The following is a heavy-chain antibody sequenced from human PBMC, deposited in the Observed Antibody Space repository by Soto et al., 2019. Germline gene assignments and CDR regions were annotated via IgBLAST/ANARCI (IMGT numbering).Heavy chain of an antibody. CDR1: GGSFSGYY. Sequence: SETLSLTCAVYGGSFSGYYWSWIRQPPGKWLEWIGEINHSGSTNYNPSLKSRVTISVDTSKNQFSLKLSSVTAADTAVYYCARTNHTFRTSGGWGKQSLVLVFDYWGQGXLVTVSS. CDR3: ARTNHTFRTSGGWGKQSLVLVFDY. D-gene: IGHD6-19*01. CDR2: INHSGST. V-gene: IGHV4-34*01. J-gene: IGHJ4*02.